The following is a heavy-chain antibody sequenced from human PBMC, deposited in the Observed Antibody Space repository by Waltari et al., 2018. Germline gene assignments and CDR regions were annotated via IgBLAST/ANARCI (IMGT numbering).Heavy chain of an antibody. CDR3: AKGWAYYYDSSGAFDY. D-gene: IGHD3-22*01. CDR2: IYSGGST. V-gene: IGHV3-23*03. CDR1: GFTFSSYA. J-gene: IGHJ4*02. Sequence: EVQLLESGGGLVQPGGSLRLSCAASGFTFSSYAMSWVRQAPGKGLEWVSVIYSGGSTYYADSVKGRFTISRDNSKNTLYLQMNSLRAEDTAVYYCAKGWAYYYDSSGAFDYWGQGTLVTVSS.